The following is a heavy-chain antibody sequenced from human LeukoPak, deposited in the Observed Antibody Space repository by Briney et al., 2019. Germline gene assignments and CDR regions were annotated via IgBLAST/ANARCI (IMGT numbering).Heavy chain of an antibody. CDR1: GDTSTGYI. CDR3: ARGRPGDYFAS. V-gene: IGHV1-2*02. Sequence: ASLRGSCEASGDTSTGYIMHWVRHAPGQGLECMGWINPNSGGTSYLQNFTGRVTMTRDTSISTAYMDLSRPRSDDTAVYYCARGRPGDYFASWGQGTLVTVSS. J-gene: IGHJ4*02. D-gene: IGHD6-25*01. CDR2: INPNSGGT.